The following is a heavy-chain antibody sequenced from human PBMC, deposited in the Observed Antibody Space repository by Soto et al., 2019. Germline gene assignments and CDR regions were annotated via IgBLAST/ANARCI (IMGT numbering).Heavy chain of an antibody. J-gene: IGHJ4*02. CDR2: INPSGGST. V-gene: IGHV1-46*01. Sequence: ASVKVSCKASGYTFTIYYIHWVRHAPGQGLEWMGQINPSGGSTSYSQKFQGRVTMTRDTSTSTVYMGLSSLRSEDTAVYYCARVSQPQTPFDYWGQGTLVTVSS. D-gene: IGHD2-2*01. CDR3: ARVSQPQTPFDY. CDR1: GYTFTIYY.